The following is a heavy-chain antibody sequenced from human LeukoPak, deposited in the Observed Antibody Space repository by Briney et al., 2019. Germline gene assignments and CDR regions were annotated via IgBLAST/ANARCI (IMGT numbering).Heavy chain of an antibody. Sequence: SETLSLTCAVYGGSFSGYYWSWIRQPPGKGLEWIGEINHSGSTNYNPSLKSRVTISVDTSKNQFSLKLSSVTAADTAVYYCARGRRIVVVPAARPNYSNYVSWFDPWGQRTLVTVSS. CDR3: ARGRRIVVVPAARPNYSNYVSWFDP. CDR2: INHSGST. V-gene: IGHV4-34*01. J-gene: IGHJ5*02. D-gene: IGHD2-2*02. CDR1: GGSFSGYY.